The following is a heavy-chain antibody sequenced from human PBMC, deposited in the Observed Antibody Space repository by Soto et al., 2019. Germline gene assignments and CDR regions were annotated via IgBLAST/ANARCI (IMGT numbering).Heavy chain of an antibody. Sequence: SAAWGDTCTVSGGSMSSYCWSGIRQPPGKGREWIGYIYYSGTTSHTPSIRSRVTISVETSKTQFYLKLRSVTAADTAVYDGARDLPDYSDSSGYIRGFDPSGRGTVVTVS. CDR3: ARDLPDYSDSSGYIRGFDP. CDR1: GGSMSSYC. CDR2: IYYSGTT. J-gene: IGHJ5*02. D-gene: IGHD3-22*01. V-gene: IGHV4-59*01.